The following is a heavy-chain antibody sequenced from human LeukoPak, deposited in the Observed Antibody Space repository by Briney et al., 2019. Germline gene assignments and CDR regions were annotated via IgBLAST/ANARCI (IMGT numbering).Heavy chain of an antibody. CDR1: GYTFTSYC. Sequence: ASVKVSCKASGYTFTSYCISWVRQAPGQGLEWMGWISAYNGNTNYAQKLQGRVTLTTDTSTSTAYMELRSLRSDDTAVYYCARDITMVRGVIIGYYYYMDVWGKGTTVTVSS. CDR3: ARDITMVRGVIIGYYYYMDV. CDR2: ISAYNGNT. J-gene: IGHJ6*03. D-gene: IGHD3-10*01. V-gene: IGHV1-18*01.